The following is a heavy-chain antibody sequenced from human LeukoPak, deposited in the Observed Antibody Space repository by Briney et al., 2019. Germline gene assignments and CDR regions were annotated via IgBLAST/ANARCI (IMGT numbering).Heavy chain of an antibody. J-gene: IGHJ5*02. CDR1: GFTFSRYT. V-gene: IGHV3-21*01. D-gene: IGHD1-26*01. CDR2: ISSISGYI. CDR3: ARDVSSGSRGWLDP. Sequence: GGSLRLSCAASGFTFSRYTVNWVRQAPGRGLEGVSSISSISGYIFYADSVKGRFTVARDNAKNSVYLQMNSLRAEDTAVYYCARDVSSGSRGWLDPWGQGTLVTVSS.